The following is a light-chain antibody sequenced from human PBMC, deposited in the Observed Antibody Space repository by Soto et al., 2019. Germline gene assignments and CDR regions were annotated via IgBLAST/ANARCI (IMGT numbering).Light chain of an antibody. CDR1: QSVSSN. V-gene: IGKV3-15*01. Sequence: EIVMTQSPGTLSVSPGERATLSCRASQSVSSNLAWYQQKPGQAPRLLIYGASTRATGIPARFSGSGSGTEFTLNIRSLQSEDFAVYYCQQYNNWPPITLGQGTRLEIK. J-gene: IGKJ5*01. CDR3: QQYNNWPPIT. CDR2: GAS.